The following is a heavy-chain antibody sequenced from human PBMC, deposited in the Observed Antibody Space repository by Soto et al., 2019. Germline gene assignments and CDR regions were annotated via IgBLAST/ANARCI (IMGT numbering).Heavy chain of an antibody. CDR3: ARDRSSTYYYYGMDL. Sequence: GGSLRLSCAASGFSFSRHGMHWVRQAPGKGLEWVAVISYDGSNQDYADSVKGRFSISRDNSKNTVYLQMNSLRVEDSAVYYCARDRSSTYYYYGMDLWGQGTTVTVS. J-gene: IGHJ6*02. CDR2: ISYDGSNQ. CDR1: GFSFSRHG. D-gene: IGHD6-19*01. V-gene: IGHV3-30-3*01.